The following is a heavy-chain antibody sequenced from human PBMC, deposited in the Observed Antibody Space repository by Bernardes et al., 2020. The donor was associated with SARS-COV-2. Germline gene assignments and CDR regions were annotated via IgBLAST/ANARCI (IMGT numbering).Heavy chain of an antibody. CDR1: GGSISSSNYY. Sequence: SETLSLTCTVSGGSISSSNYYWGWIRQPPGKGLEWIGSIYSSGSSYYNPSLQSRVIESIDTSKNQFSLMLSFVTAAETAVYYCAGSSCGIDCYIGGVRSRDYGMDVWGQGTTVTVSS. CDR2: IYSSGSS. D-gene: IGHD2-21*02. V-gene: IGHV4-39*01. CDR3: AGSSCGIDCYIGGVRSRDYGMDV. J-gene: IGHJ6*02.